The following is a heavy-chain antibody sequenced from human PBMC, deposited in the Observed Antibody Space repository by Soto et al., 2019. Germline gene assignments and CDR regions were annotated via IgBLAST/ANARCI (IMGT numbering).Heavy chain of an antibody. V-gene: IGHV1-18*01. CDR2: ISGYNGNT. CDR1: GYTFTKYG. Sequence: GASVKVSCKASGYTFTKYGISWVRHAPGQGLEWMGWISGYNGNTNYAQKYQGRITMTIDTSTTTAYMELGSLTSDDTAVYYCAKNGQLPYYYYAMDVWGQGTTVTVSS. CDR3: AKNGQLPYYYYAMDV. D-gene: IGHD1-26*01. J-gene: IGHJ6*02.